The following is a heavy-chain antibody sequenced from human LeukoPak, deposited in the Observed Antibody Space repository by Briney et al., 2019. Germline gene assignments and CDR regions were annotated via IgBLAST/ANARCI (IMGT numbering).Heavy chain of an antibody. Sequence: GSSVKVSCKASGGTFSSYAISWVRQAPGQGLEWMGWINTNTGNPTYAQGFTGRFVFSLDTSVSTAYLQISSLKAEDTAVYYCARDRYGDYVMDVWGKGTTVTVSS. CDR2: INTNTGNP. J-gene: IGHJ6*04. CDR1: GGTFSSYA. D-gene: IGHD4-17*01. V-gene: IGHV7-4-1*02. CDR3: ARDRYGDYVMDV.